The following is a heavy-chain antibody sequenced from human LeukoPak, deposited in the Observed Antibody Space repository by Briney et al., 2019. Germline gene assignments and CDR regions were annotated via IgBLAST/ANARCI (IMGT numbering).Heavy chain of an antibody. D-gene: IGHD2-2*01. V-gene: IGHV3-7*03. Sequence: GGSLRLSCAASGFTFSSYWMSWVRQAPGKGLGWVANIKKDGREKYYVDSVKGRFTISRDNAKNSLYLQMNSLRAEDTAVYYCAREEDIVVVPAAMHYWGQGTLVTVSS. CDR1: GFTFSSYW. CDR2: IKKDGREK. J-gene: IGHJ4*02. CDR3: AREEDIVVVPAAMHY.